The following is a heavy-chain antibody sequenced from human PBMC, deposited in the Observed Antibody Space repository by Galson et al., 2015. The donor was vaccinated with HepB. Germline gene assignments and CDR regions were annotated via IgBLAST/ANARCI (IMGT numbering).Heavy chain of an antibody. CDR3: ARVSLRAFVI. CDR2: ISKGGDII. CDR1: GFTFSRYA. D-gene: IGHD3-10*01. V-gene: IGHV3-48*01. Sequence: SLRLSCAASGFTFSRYAMNWVRQAPGKGLERVSYISKGGDIIFYADSVKGRFTIPRDTAQNLVSLLMNNLRADDTAVYSCARVSLRAFVIWGQGTLVTVSS. J-gene: IGHJ3*02.